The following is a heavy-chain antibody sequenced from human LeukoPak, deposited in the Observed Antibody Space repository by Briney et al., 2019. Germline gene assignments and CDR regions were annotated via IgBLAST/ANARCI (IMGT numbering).Heavy chain of an antibody. V-gene: IGHV3-23*01. CDR2: ISGSTGNT. CDR1: GFAFSSYA. D-gene: IGHD3-3*01. CDR3: ATKGRNYDFWSGSSNFDY. J-gene: IGHJ4*02. Sequence: GGSLRLSCAASGFAFSSYAMSWVRQAPGEGLEWVSSISGSTGNTYYADSVKGRLIISRANSKNTLYLQMNSLRAEDTAVYYCATKGRNYDFWSGSSNFDYWGQGILVTVSS.